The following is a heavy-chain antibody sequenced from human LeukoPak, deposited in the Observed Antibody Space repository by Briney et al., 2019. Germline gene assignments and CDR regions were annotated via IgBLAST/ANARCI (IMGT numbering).Heavy chain of an antibody. V-gene: IGHV4-34*01. CDR1: GGSFSGYY. D-gene: IGHD3-22*01. CDR3: ARGGSYYYDGSGYPDY. Sequence: SETLSLTCAVYGGSFSGYYWSWIRQPPGKGLEWIGEINHSGSTNYNPSLKSRVTISVDTSKNQFSLKLSSVTAADTAVYYCARGGSYYYDGSGYPDYWGQGTLVTVSS. J-gene: IGHJ4*02. CDR2: INHSGST.